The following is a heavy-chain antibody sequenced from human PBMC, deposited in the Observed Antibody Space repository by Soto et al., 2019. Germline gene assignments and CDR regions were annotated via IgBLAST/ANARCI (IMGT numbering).Heavy chain of an antibody. J-gene: IGHJ4*02. Sequence: QVHLVQSGTEVKKPGASVKVSCKTSGYILSELSIHWVRQAPGKGLEWMGGFDADSDDGETIYAQKFQDRVTMTEDTSTDTAYMEMGSLTSDDTAVYYCAADCGSLGPIDCWGQGTLVTVSS. CDR2: FDADSDDGET. V-gene: IGHV1-24*01. D-gene: IGHD2-21*01. CDR1: GYILSELS. CDR3: AADCGSLGPIDC.